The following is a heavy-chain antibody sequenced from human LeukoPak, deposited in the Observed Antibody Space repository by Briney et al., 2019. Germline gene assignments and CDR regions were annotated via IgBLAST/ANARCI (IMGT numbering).Heavy chain of an antibody. CDR1: GFTFSSYS. CDR2: ISGSGGST. CDR3: AAHSSGYYVPFDY. D-gene: IGHD3-22*01. Sequence: PGGSLRLSCAASGFTFSSYSMNWVRRAPGKGLEWVSTISGSGGSTYYADSVKGRFTISRDNSKNTLYLQMNSLRAEDTAVYYCAAHSSGYYVPFDYWGQGTLVTVSS. J-gene: IGHJ4*02. V-gene: IGHV3-23*01.